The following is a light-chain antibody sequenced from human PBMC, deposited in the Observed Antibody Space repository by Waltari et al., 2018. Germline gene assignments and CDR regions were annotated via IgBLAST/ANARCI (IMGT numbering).Light chain of an antibody. V-gene: IGKV1-5*03. CDR2: KAS. Sequence: DIQMTQSTSTLSASVGDRVPITCRASQSISSWLAWYQQKPGKAPKLLIYKASSLESGVPSRFSGSGSGTEFTLTISSLQPDDFASYYCQHYNSPITFGPGTKVDIK. CDR1: QSISSW. CDR3: QHYNSPIT. J-gene: IGKJ3*01.